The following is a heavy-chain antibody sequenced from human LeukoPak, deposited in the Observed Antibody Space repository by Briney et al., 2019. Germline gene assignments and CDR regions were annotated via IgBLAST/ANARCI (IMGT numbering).Heavy chain of an antibody. D-gene: IGHD2-15*01. CDR3: ARDPPAYCSGGSCYGDY. Sequence: ASVKVSCKASGYTFTSYGISWVRQAPGQGLEWMGWISAYNGNANYAQKLQGRVTMTTDTSTSTAYMELRSLRSDDTAVYYCARDPPAYCSGGSCYGDYWGQGTLVTVSS. V-gene: IGHV1-18*01. CDR2: ISAYNGNA. J-gene: IGHJ4*02. CDR1: GYTFTSYG.